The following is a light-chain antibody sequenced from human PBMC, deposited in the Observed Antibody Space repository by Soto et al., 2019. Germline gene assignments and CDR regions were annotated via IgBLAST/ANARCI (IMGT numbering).Light chain of an antibody. J-gene: IGKJ4*01. Sequence: EIVLTQSPATLSLSPGERATLSCRDSQSVGSYLAWYQQKPGQAPRLLIYDASNRATGIPARFSGSGSGTDFTLTISSLEPEDFAVYYCQWRGKWPLSFGGGTKVDIK. V-gene: IGKV3-11*01. CDR1: QSVGSY. CDR3: QWRGKWPLS. CDR2: DAS.